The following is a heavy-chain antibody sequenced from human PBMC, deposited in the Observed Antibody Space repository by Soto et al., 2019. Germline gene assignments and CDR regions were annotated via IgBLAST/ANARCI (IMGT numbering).Heavy chain of an antibody. CDR1: GFTFSSYG. J-gene: IGHJ6*02. CDR2: ISYDGSNK. CDR3: AKDEGGQDRYYDFWSGYSDYYGMDV. D-gene: IGHD3-3*01. V-gene: IGHV3-30*18. Sequence: ESGGGVVQPGRSLRLSCAASGFTFSSYGMHWVRQAPGKGLEWVAVISYDGSNKYYADSVKGRFTISRDNSKNTLYLQMNSLRAEDTAVYYCAKDEGGQDRYYDFWSGYSDYYGMDVWGQGTTVTVSS.